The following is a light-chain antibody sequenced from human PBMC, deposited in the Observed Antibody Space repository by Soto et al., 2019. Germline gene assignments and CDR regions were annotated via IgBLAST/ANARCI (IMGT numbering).Light chain of an antibody. CDR2: DAS. Sequence: DIQMTQSPSSLPASVGDTVTITCRASRGVATWLAWYQQKPEKAPKSLIFDASRLESGVPSRFRASGSGTEFTLTISSLQPEDFATSSCQQYNGFPLTFGGGTTVQL. V-gene: IGKV1D-16*01. CDR1: RGVATW. J-gene: IGKJ4*01. CDR3: QQYNGFPLT.